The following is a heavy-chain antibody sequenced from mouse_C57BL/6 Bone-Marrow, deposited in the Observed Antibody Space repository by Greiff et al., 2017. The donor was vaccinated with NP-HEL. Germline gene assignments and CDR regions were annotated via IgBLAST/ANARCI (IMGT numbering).Heavy chain of an antibody. V-gene: IGHV1-55*01. CDR3: ARMGTTVVEN. Sequence: QVQLQQPGAELVKPGASVKMSCKASGYTFTSYWITWVKQRPGQGLEWIGDLYPGSGSTNYNEKFKSKATLTVDTSSSTAYMQLSSLTSEDSAVYYCARMGTTVVENWGQGTTLTVSS. CDR1: GYTFTSYW. CDR2: LYPGSGST. J-gene: IGHJ2*01. D-gene: IGHD1-1*01.